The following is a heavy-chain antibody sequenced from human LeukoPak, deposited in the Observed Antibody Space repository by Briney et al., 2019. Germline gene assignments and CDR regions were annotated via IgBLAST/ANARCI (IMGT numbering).Heavy chain of an antibody. CDR3: ARVLVVPAAIGWFDP. CDR2: IYYSGST. CDR1: GGSISSYY. V-gene: IGHV4-59*01. J-gene: IGHJ5*02. D-gene: IGHD2-2*02. Sequence: SETLSLTCTVSGGSISSYYWSWIRQPPGKGLEWIGYIYYSGSTNYNPSLKSRVTISVDTSKNQFSLKLSSVTAADTAVYYCARVLVVPAAIGWFDPWGQGTLVTASS.